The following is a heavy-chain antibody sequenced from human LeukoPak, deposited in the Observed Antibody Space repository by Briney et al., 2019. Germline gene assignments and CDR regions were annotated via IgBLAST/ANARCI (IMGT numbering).Heavy chain of an antibody. D-gene: IGHD5-18*01. CDR1: GFTFSNAW. CDR2: IKSKTDGGTT. Sequence: GGSLRLSCAASGFTFSNAWMSWVRQAPGKGLEWVGRIKSKTDGGTTDYAAPVKGRFTISRDNAKNSLYLQMNSLRAEDTAVYYCARESGGRYSYGPWGQGTLVTVSS. V-gene: IGHV3-15*01. CDR3: ARESGGRYSYGP. J-gene: IGHJ5*02.